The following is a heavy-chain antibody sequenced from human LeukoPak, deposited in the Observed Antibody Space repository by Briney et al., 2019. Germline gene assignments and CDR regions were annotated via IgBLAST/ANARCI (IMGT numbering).Heavy chain of an antibody. Sequence: PSETLSLTCTVSGYSFDSGYYWGWIRQPPGKGLEWIANIYYSGSTSYNPSLKSRVTVSIDTSKNKFSLKLYSVSAADTALYYCARLYCISTSCYTIDYWGQGTLVIVSS. D-gene: IGHD2-2*02. CDR3: ARLYCISTSCYTIDY. CDR1: GYSFDSGYY. CDR2: IYYSGST. V-gene: IGHV4-38-2*02. J-gene: IGHJ4*02.